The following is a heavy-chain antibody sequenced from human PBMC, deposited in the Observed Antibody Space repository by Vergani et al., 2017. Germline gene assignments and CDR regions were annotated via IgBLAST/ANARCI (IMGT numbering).Heavy chain of an antibody. V-gene: IGHV1-69*01. CDR3: ASYYDSSGYYREAFDI. J-gene: IGHJ3*02. CDR2: IIPIFGTA. CDR1: GGTFSSYA. Sequence: QVQLVQSGAEVKKPGSSVKVSCKASGGTFSSYALSWVRQAPGQGLEWMGRIIPIFGTANYAQKFQGRVTITADESTSTAYMDLSSLRSEDTAVYYCASYYDSSGYYREAFDIWGQGTMVTVSS. D-gene: IGHD3-22*01.